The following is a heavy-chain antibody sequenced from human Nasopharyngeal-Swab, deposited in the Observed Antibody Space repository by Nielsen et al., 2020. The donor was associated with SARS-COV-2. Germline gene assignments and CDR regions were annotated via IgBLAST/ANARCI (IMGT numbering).Heavy chain of an antibody. V-gene: IGHV4-34*01. D-gene: IGHD6-19*01. Sequence: GSLRLSCAVYGGSFSGYYWSWIRQPPGKGLEWIGEINHSGSTNYNPSLKSRATISVDTSKNQFSLKLSSVTAADTAVYYCARALGYSSAWGQGTLVTVSS. CDR2: INHSGST. CDR1: GGSFSGYY. CDR3: ARALGYSSA. J-gene: IGHJ5*02.